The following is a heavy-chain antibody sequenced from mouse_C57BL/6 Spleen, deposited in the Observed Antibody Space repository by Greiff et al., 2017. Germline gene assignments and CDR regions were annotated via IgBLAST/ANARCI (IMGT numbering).Heavy chain of an antibody. V-gene: IGHV6-3*01. Sequence: EVKLMESGGGLVQPGGSMKLSCVASGFTFSNYWMNWVRQSPEKGLEWVAQIRLKSDNYATHYAESVKGRLTISRDDSKSSVYLQKNNLRAEDTGIYYCTVGWLAYWGQGTLVTVSA. CDR2: IRLKSDNYAT. CDR3: TVGWLAY. CDR1: GFTFSNYW. J-gene: IGHJ3*01.